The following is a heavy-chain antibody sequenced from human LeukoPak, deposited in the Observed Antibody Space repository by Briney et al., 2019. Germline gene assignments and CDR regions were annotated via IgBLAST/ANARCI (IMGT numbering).Heavy chain of an antibody. CDR2: IYYSGST. V-gene: IGHV4-59*01. CDR3: ARDRYSSGWYGSGAFDI. J-gene: IGHJ3*02. D-gene: IGHD6-19*01. Sequence: SETLSLTCTVSGGSSSGYYWSWIRRPPGKGLEWIGYIYYSGSTNYNPSLKSRVTISVDTSKNQFSLKLSSVTAADTAVYYCARDRYSSGWYGSGAFDIWGQGPMVTVSS. CDR1: GGSSSGYY.